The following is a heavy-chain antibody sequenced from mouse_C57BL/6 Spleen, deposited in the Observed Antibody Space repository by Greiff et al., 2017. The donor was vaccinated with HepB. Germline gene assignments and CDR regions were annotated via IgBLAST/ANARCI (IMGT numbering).Heavy chain of an antibody. CDR3: ARKPLTNYWYFDV. CDR1: GYTFTSYW. V-gene: IGHV1-69*01. Sequence: VQLQQPGAELVMPGASVKLSCKASGYTFTSYWMHWVKQRPGQGLEWIGEIDPSDSYTNYNQKFKGKSTLTVDKSSSTAYMQLSSLTSEDSAVYYCARKPLTNYWYFDVWGTGTTVTVSS. CDR2: IDPSDSYT. J-gene: IGHJ1*03. D-gene: IGHD2-12*01.